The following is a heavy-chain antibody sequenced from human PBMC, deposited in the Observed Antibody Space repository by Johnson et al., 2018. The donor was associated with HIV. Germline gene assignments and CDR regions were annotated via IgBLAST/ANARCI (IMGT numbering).Heavy chain of an antibody. D-gene: IGHD1-7*01. V-gene: IGHV3-38-3*01. J-gene: IGHJ3*02. CDR1: GFTVSSNE. CDR2: ISGGST. CDR3: ARGRTGTKYDAFDI. Sequence: VQLVESGGGLVKPGGSLRLSCAASGFTVSSNEMSWARQALGKGLEWVSSISGGSTYYADSRKGRFTISRANAKNSLYLQMNSLRAEDTAVYYCARGRTGTKYDAFDIWGQGTMVTVSS.